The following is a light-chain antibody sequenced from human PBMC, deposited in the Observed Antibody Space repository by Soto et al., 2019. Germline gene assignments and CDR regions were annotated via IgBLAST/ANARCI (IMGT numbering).Light chain of an antibody. CDR1: SSDIGGYNY. J-gene: IGLJ2*01. Sequence: QSALTQPASVSGSPGQSITISCTGTSSDIGGYNYVSWYQHHPDKAPKLMIYDVSYRPSGVSNRFSGSKSGNTASLTISGLEAEYEADYYCSSYTSSSTLVLFGEGTKLTVL. V-gene: IGLV2-14*03. CDR2: DVS. CDR3: SSYTSSSTLVL.